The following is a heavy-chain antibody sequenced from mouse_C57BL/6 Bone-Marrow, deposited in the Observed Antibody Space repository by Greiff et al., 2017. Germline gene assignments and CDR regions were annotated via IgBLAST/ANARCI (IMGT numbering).Heavy chain of an antibody. J-gene: IGHJ3*01. D-gene: IGHD1-1*01. CDR2: ISSGGSYT. CDR3: ARPWVGGC. CDR1: GFTFSSYG. Sequence: EVHLVESGGDLVKPGGSLTLSCAASGFTFSSYGLSWVRQPPDKRLVGVATISSGGSYTYYPDSVKGRFTISRDNAKNTLYLQMSRLKTEDTAMYYCARPWVGGCWGQRALVTVSA. V-gene: IGHV5-6*01.